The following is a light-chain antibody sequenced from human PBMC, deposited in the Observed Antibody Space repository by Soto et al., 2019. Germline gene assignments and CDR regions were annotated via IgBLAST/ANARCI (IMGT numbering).Light chain of an antibody. CDR3: NQYHTYSK. CDR2: DAS. V-gene: IGKV1-5*01. CDR1: QSISSW. Sequence: DIQMTQSPSTLSASVLYIVTITFRSSQSISSWLAWYQQKPGKAPKLLIYDASSLESGVPSRFSGGGSGKEFTLTISSLQPDDFATYYCNQYHTYSKFGQGTKVDIK. J-gene: IGKJ1*01.